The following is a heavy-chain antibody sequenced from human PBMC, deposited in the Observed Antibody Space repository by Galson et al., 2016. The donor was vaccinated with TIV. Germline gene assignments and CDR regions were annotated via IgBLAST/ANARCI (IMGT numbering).Heavy chain of an antibody. V-gene: IGHV1-69*13. J-gene: IGHJ5*02. CDR1: GVTFSYFA. Sequence: SVKVSCKASGVTFSYFAFSWVCQAPGQGLEWMGGIVPMFGTTNYAQKFQGRVTISADESTTTAYLELSSLRSEDTAVYYCARGRGIYDSSGYFLFDHWGQETLVTVSS. CDR2: IVPMFGTT. D-gene: IGHD3-22*01. CDR3: ARGRGIYDSSGYFLFDH.